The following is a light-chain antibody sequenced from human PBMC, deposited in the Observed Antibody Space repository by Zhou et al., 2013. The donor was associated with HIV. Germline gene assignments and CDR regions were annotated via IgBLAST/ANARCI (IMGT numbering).Light chain of an antibody. J-gene: IGKJ2*03. Sequence: DIQMTQSPSSLSASVGDRVTITCRANQGIRNSLAWYQHKPGTAPNLLVYAASTLASGAPSRFRGSGSGPDYTLTISGLQPEDFATYFCQQYFSPPYSFGQGTKLEIK. CDR3: QQYFSPPYS. V-gene: IGKV1-NL1*01. CDR2: AAS. CDR1: QGIRNS.